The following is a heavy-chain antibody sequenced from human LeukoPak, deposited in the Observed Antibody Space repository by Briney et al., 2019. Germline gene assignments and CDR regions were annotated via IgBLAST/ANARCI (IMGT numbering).Heavy chain of an antibody. CDR2: IYYSGST. CDR1: GGSISGTPYY. J-gene: IGHJ4*02. V-gene: IGHV4-39*07. D-gene: IGHD3-3*01. CDR3: ARASTIFGHFAY. Sequence: SETLSLTCAISGGSISGTPYYWGWIRQPPGKGLEWIGSIYYSGSTYYNPSLKSRLTISVDTSKNQFSLKLSSVTAADTVVYYCARASTIFGHFAYWGRGTLVTVSS.